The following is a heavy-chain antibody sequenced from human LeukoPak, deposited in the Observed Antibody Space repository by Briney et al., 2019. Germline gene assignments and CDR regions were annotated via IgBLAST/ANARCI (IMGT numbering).Heavy chain of an antibody. V-gene: IGHV3-23*01. CDR1: GFTFRNYG. Sequence: GGTLRLSCVASGFTFRNYGMSWVRQAPGKGLEWVSAISGSGGSTYYADSVKGRFTISRDNSKNTLFLQMNSLRAEDTAVYYCAELGITMIGGVWGKGTTVTISS. CDR3: AELGITMIGGV. CDR2: ISGSGGST. D-gene: IGHD3-10*02. J-gene: IGHJ6*04.